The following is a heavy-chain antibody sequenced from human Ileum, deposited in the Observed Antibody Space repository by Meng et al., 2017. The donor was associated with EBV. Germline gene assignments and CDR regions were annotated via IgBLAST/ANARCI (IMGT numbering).Heavy chain of an antibody. CDR3: ASSDYYRSDY. J-gene: IGHJ4*02. CDR1: GGSISRSDW. D-gene: IGHD3-22*01. CDR2: TSHSGST. Sequence: QGQVAASGPGMGTPSGTLSLTCAFSGGSISRSDWWSWVRQPPGKGLEWIGETSHSGSTNYSPSLKSRVTISLDKSKNQLSLKLNSVTAADTAVYYCASSDYYRSDYWGQGTLVTVSS. V-gene: IGHV4-4*02.